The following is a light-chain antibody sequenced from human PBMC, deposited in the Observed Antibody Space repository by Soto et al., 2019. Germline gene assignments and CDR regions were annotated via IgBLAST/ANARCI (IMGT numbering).Light chain of an antibody. V-gene: IGKV1D-8*03. Sequence: VIWMTQSPSFLSASTGDRVTITCRISQDISSYLAWYQQKPGKAPDLLIYKASTLKSGVPSRFSGSGSGTEFTLTISSLQPDDFATYYCQHYNSYSEAFGQGTKVDIK. CDR1: QDISSY. J-gene: IGKJ1*01. CDR2: KAS. CDR3: QHYNSYSEA.